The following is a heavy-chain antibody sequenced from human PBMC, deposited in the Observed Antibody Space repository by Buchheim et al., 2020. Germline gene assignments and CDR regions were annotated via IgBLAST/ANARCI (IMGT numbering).Heavy chain of an antibody. V-gene: IGHV3-30*03. CDR1: GFSFSSYD. CDR2: ISFDGTKK. Sequence: QEQLVESGGGVVQPGRSLRLSCAASGFSFSSYDMHWVRQAPGKGLEWVAVISFDGTKKYYGDSVKGRVTISRDNSKNTLYLQMNSLGVEDTALYYCATKGGCSYGDDAFDIWGQGT. J-gene: IGHJ3*02. D-gene: IGHD5-18*01. CDR3: ATKGGCSYGDDAFDI.